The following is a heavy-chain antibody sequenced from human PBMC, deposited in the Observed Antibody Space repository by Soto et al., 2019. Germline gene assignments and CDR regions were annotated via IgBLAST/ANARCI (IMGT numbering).Heavy chain of an antibody. J-gene: IGHJ2*01. CDR1: GGSISSGVYY. CDR3: ARYPHLDYGGPPLWYFDL. Sequence: QVQLQESGPGLVKPSQTLSLTCTVSGGSISSGVYYWRWIRQHPGKGLVWIGYISYSGSTYYNSSLRSRVTISVDTSKNHFSLMLRSVTAADTAVYYCARYPHLDYGGPPLWYFDLWGRGTLVTVSS. D-gene: IGHD4-17*01. V-gene: IGHV4-31*03. CDR2: ISYSGST.